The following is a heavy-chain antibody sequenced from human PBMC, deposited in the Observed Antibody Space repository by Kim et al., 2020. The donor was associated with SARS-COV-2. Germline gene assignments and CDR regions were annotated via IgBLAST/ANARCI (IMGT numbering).Heavy chain of an antibody. V-gene: IGHV5-51*01. Sequence: PSFQGQVTISADKSISTAYLQWSSLKASDTAMYYCARHANWDYYYGMDVWGQGTTVTVSS. J-gene: IGHJ6*02. CDR3: ARHANWDYYYGMDV. D-gene: IGHD1-1*01.